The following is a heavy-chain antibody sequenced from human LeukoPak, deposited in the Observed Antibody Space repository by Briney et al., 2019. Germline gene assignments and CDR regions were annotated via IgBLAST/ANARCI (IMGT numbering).Heavy chain of an antibody. V-gene: IGHV3-11*01. Sequence: GGSLRLSCAASGFTFSDYYMSWIRQAPGKGLEWVSHISSSGSTIYYADSVKGRFTISRDNAKNSLYLQMNSLRAEDTAVYYCATPGRSGYYLSWGQGTLVTVSS. CDR3: ATPGRSGYYLS. CDR2: ISSSGSTI. CDR1: GFTFSDYY. D-gene: IGHD3-22*01. J-gene: IGHJ4*02.